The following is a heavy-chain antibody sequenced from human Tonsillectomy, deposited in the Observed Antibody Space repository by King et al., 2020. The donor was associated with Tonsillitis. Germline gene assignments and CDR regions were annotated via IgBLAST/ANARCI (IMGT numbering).Heavy chain of an antibody. CDR3: ARHPPQLTGDDAFDI. Sequence: QLVQSGAEVKKPAESLRISCKGSRYSFTSYWIGWVRQMPGKGLEWMGKIDPSDSYTIYSPSFQGHVTISADKSLSTAYLQWSSLKASDTAMYYCARHPPQLTGDDAFDIWGQGTMVTVSS. D-gene: IGHD7-27*01. V-gene: IGHV5-10-1*03. CDR1: RYSFTSYW. CDR2: IDPSDSYT. J-gene: IGHJ3*02.